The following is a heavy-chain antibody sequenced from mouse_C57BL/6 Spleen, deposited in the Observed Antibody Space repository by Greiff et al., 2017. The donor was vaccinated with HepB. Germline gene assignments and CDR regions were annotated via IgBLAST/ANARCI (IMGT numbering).Heavy chain of an antibody. D-gene: IGHD1-1*01. V-gene: IGHV2-5*01. CDR2: IWRGGST. CDR3: AKNYYGSSYAMDY. CDR1: GFSLTSYG. Sequence: QVQLQQSGPGLVQPSQSLSITCTVSGFSLTSYGVHRVRQSPGKGLEWLGVIWRGGSTDYNAAFMSRLSITKDNSKSQVFFKMNSLQADDTAIYYCAKNYYGSSYAMDYWGQGTSVTVSS. J-gene: IGHJ4*01.